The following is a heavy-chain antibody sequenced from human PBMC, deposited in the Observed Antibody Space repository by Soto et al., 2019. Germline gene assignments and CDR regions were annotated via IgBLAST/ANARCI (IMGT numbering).Heavy chain of an antibody. CDR2: INPNSGGT. CDR3: ARSDSGSYYFDY. J-gene: IGHJ4*02. V-gene: IGHV1-2*04. CDR1: GYTFTGYY. D-gene: IGHD1-26*01. Sequence: ASVKVSCKASGYTFTGYYMHWVRKAPGQGLEWMGLINPNSGGTNYAQKFQGWVTMTRDTSISTAYMELSRLRSDDTAVYYCARSDSGSYYFDYWGQGTLVTVSS.